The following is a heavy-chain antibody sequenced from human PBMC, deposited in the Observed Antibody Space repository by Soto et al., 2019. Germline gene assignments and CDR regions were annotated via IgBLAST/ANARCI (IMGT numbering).Heavy chain of an antibody. V-gene: IGHV3-23*01. D-gene: IGHD6-19*01. CDR1: GFTFSSYA. Sequence: GGSLRLSCAASGFTFSSYAMSWVRQAPGKGLEWVSAISGSGGSTYYADSVKGRFTISRDTSKNTLYLQMHSLRAEDTAVYYCAKGPPSIAVARTFVYWGQGPLVTVSS. CDR2: ISGSGGST. J-gene: IGHJ4*02. CDR3: AKGPPSIAVARTFVY.